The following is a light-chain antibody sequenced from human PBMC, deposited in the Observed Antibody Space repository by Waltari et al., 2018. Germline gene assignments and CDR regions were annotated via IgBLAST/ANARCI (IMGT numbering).Light chain of an antibody. CDR1: QSVGRT. Sequence: EIVLTQSPASLSLSPGDRATLSCRASQSVGRTLAWSQHSPGQAPRLLIYDASRRATGLPDRFSGSGSGTDFRLTISRLEPEDFAVYYCQKYGTRPATFGQGTKVEVK. CDR3: QKYGTRPAT. V-gene: IGKV3-20*01. J-gene: IGKJ1*01. CDR2: DAS.